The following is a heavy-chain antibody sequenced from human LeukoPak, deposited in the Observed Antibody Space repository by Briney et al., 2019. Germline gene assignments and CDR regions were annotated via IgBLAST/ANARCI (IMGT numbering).Heavy chain of an antibody. CDR3: ARAMVVAATKDWFDP. D-gene: IGHD2-15*01. J-gene: IGHJ5*02. CDR2: INPSGGST. V-gene: IGHV1-46*01. Sequence: ASVKVSCKASGYTFTSYYMHWVRQAPGQGLEWMGIINPSGGSTSYAQKFQGRVTMTRDMSTSTVYMELSSLRSEDTAVYYCARAMVVAATKDWFDPWGQGTLVTVSS. CDR1: GYTFTSYY.